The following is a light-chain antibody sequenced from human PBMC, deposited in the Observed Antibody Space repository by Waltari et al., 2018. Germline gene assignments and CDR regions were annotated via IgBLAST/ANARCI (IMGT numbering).Light chain of an antibody. V-gene: IGLV3-19*01. CDR2: GKN. CDR1: SLRYYY. Sequence: SSELTQDPAVSVALGQTVRITCQGHSLRYYYANWYRQKPGQAPLLVMYGKNNRPSGIPDRFSGSYSGDTASLTITGAQAEDEADYYCNSRDSNGNPFVFGPATKVTVL. CDR3: NSRDSNGNPFV. J-gene: IGLJ1*01.